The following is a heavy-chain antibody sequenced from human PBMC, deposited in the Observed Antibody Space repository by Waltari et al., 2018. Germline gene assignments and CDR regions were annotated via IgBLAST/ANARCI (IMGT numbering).Heavy chain of an antibody. Sequence: EVQLVESGGGLVQPGGSLRLSCAASGCTFSTHPKNWVRQAPGKGREGISYISRDSTTIYYADSVKGRFTISRDNARNSLYLQMNSLRAEDTAVYYCARESSAAGDYGMDVWGQGTAVTVSS. V-gene: IGHV3-48*01. D-gene: IGHD6-13*01. CDR1: GCTFSTHP. CDR3: ARESSAAGDYGMDV. CDR2: ISRDSTTI. J-gene: IGHJ6*02.